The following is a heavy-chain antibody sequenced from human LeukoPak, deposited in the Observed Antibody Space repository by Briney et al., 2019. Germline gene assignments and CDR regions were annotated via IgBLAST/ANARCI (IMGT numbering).Heavy chain of an antibody. V-gene: IGHV7-4-1*02. J-gene: IGHJ6*02. D-gene: IGHD6-19*01. Sequence: GASVKVSCKASGYTFTSYAMNWVRQAPGQGLEWMGWTNTNTGNPTYAQGFTGRFVFSLDTSVSTAYLQISSLKAEDTAVYYCARGLGRKWLDQYYYYGMDVWGQGTTVTVSS. CDR2: TNTNTGNP. CDR1: GYTFTSYA. CDR3: ARGLGRKWLDQYYYYGMDV.